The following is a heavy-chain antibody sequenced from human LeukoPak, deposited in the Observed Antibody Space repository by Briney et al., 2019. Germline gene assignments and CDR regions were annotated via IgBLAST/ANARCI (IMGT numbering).Heavy chain of an antibody. CDR3: ARAFSGTYVVDALDI. J-gene: IGHJ3*02. D-gene: IGHD1-26*01. CDR1: GFTFNRFG. CDR2: KKLDESEK. V-gene: IGHV3-7*01. Sequence: GGSLRLSCAASGFTFNRFGKSRVRQAPGKGLEWVANKKLDESEKYYVDSVKGRFTISRDNAKNSLYLQMNRLRAEDTAVYYCARAFSGTYVVDALDIWDQGTMVTVSS.